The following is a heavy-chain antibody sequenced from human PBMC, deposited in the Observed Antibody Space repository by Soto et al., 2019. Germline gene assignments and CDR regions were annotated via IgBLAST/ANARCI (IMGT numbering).Heavy chain of an antibody. CDR3: ARGDREDIAVVIDARPGEYGVDV. D-gene: IGHD2-15*01. Sequence: QVQLVESGGGVVQPGRSLRLSCAASGFTFRIYAMHWVRQAPGKGLECVAVISYDGSNKFYRDSVKGRFTISRDNSKNTSFLQINSLRYEDTAVYYCARGDREDIAVVIDARPGEYGVDVWGQGTTVTVSS. CDR2: ISYDGSNK. V-gene: IGHV3-30-3*01. CDR1: GFTFRIYA. J-gene: IGHJ6*02.